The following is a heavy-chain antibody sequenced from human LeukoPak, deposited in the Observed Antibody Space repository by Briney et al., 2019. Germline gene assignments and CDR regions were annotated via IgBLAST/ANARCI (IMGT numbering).Heavy chain of an antibody. CDR3: ARESLSIVGATGEDV. D-gene: IGHD1-26*01. CDR2: IYYSAST. J-gene: IGHJ6*02. Sequence: SETLSLTCTVSGGSISSSSYYWGWIRQPPGKGLDWIGSIYYSASTYYNPSLKSRVTISVDTSKNQFSLKLSSVTAADTAVYYCARESLSIVGATGEDVWGQGTTVTVSS. CDR1: GGSISSSSYY. V-gene: IGHV4-39*07.